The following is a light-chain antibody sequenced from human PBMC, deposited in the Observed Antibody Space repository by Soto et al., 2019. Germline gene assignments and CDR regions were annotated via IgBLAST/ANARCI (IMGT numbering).Light chain of an antibody. J-gene: IGLJ2*01. CDR3: GTWDSSLSAVV. V-gene: IGLV1-51*01. CDR1: SSNIGNNY. CDR2: DND. Sequence: QSVLTQPPSVSAAPGQKVTISCSGSSSNIGNNYVSWYQQVPGTAPKILIYDNDKRSSGIPDRFSGSKSGTSATLDITGLQTGDETDYYCGTWDSSLSAVVFGGRTKLTVL.